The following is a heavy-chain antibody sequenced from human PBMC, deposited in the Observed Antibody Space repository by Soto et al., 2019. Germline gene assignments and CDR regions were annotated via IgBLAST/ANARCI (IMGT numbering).Heavy chain of an antibody. CDR1: GYSITAGGYY. Sequence: LSLTCFVSGYSITAGGYYWSWIRHHPGKGPEWIGSFYSSGSIIYNPSLRSRVSISGDTSSNQFSMSLTSVTAADTARYYCARMYSSGSGWFHPWGQGXLVTVSS. V-gene: IGHV4-31*03. D-gene: IGHD6-19*01. CDR2: FYSSGSI. CDR3: ARMYSSGSGWFHP. J-gene: IGHJ5*02.